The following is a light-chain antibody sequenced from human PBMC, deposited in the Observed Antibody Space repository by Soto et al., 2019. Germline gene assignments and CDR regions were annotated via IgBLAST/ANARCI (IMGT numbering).Light chain of an antibody. J-gene: IGKJ1*01. Sequence: DIQMTHSPSTLSATAGDSVIHTSRASQSISSWLAWYQHKPGKAPKLLIYDASNLDSGVPSRFSGSGSGTEFSLTISNLQPDDCATYYCQQYENYWTFGQGTRWIS. CDR3: QQYENYWT. V-gene: IGKV1-5*01. CDR2: DAS. CDR1: QSISSW.